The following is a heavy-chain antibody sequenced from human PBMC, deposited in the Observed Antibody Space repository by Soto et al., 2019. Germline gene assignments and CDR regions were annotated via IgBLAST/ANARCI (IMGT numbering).Heavy chain of an antibody. V-gene: IGHV3-30*18. CDR1: GFRFSDSG. J-gene: IGHJ1*01. CDR2: ISYDGNHK. Sequence: QVQLVESGGGVVQPGRSLRLSCAASGFRFSDSGMHWIRQAPGKGLEWAAFISYDGNHKFYAESVKGRFTISRDNFKNTVYLQMNSLRSEDTALYYCSNTDYGDYGGEYWGQGTLVTVSS. D-gene: IGHD4-17*01. CDR3: SNTDYGDYGGEY.